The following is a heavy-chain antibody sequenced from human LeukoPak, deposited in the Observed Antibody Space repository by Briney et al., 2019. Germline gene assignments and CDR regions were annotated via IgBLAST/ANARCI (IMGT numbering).Heavy chain of an antibody. Sequence: ASVKVSCKASGYTFTGYYMHWVRQAPGQGLEWMGWINPNSGGTNYAQKFQGRVTMTRDTSISTAYMELSRLRSDDTAVYYCARGGSGDHHNYYGMDVWGQGTTVTVSS. CDR2: INPNSGGT. V-gene: IGHV1-2*02. J-gene: IGHJ6*02. CDR1: GYTFTGYY. D-gene: IGHD3-10*01. CDR3: ARGGSGDHHNYYGMDV.